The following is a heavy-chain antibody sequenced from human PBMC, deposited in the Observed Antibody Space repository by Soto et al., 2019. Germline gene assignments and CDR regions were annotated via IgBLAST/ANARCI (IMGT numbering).Heavy chain of an antibody. CDR3: ARHGHSSSWYYYGMDV. CDR1: GYSFTSYW. Sequence: GESLKISCKGSGYSFTSYWIGWVRQMPGKGLEWMGIIYPGDSDTRYSPSFQGQVTISADKSISTAYLQWSSLKASDTAMYYCARHGHSSSWYYYGMDVLGQGTTVTVSS. J-gene: IGHJ6*02. D-gene: IGHD6-13*01. CDR2: IYPGDSDT. V-gene: IGHV5-51*01.